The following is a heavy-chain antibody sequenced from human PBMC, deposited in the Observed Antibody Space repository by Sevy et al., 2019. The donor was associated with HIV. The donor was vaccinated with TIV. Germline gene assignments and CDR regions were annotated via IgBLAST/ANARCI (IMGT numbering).Heavy chain of an antibody. CDR3: AKGYSSSRSAFDI. V-gene: IGHV3-9*01. J-gene: IGHJ3*02. Sequence: GGSLRLSCAASGFTFDDYAMHWVRQAPRKGLEWVSGISWNSGSIGYADSVKGRFTISRDNAKNSLYLQMNSLRAEDTALYYCAKGYSSSRSAFDIWGQGTMVTVSS. D-gene: IGHD6-13*01. CDR2: ISWNSGSI. CDR1: GFTFDDYA.